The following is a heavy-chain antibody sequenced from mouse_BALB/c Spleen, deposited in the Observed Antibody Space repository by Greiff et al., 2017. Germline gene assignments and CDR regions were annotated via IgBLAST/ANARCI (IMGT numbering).Heavy chain of an antibody. CDR1: GFSLTSYG. D-gene: IGHD1-2*01. Sequence: VQLVESGPGLVAPSQSLSITCTVSGFSLTSYGVHWVRQPPGKGLEWLGVIWAGGSTNYNSALMSRLSISKDNSKSQVFLKMNSLQTDDTAMYYGAREGITTAGLGWYFEVWGAGTTVTGSS. CDR3: AREGITTAGLGWYFEV. V-gene: IGHV2-9*02. J-gene: IGHJ1*01. CDR2: IWAGGST.